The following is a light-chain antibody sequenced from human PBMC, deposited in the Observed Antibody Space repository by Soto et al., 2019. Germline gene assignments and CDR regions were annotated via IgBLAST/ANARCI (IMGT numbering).Light chain of an antibody. CDR3: QQYYSTPIT. V-gene: IGKV4-1*01. CDR1: QSVLYSSNNKNY. J-gene: IGKJ4*01. Sequence: DIVMTQSPDSLAVSLGERATINCKSSQSVLYSSNNKNYLAWYQQKPGQPPKLLIYWASTRESGVPDRFSGSGSGTDFTLTIRSLQAEDVAVYYCQQYYSTPITFVGATKVDIK. CDR2: WAS.